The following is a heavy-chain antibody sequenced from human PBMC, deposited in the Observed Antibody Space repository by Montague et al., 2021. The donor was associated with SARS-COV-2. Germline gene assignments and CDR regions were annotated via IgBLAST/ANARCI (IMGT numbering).Heavy chain of an antibody. V-gene: IGHV4-4*02. Sequence: SETLSLTCAVSGASISSSHWWSWIRQPPGKGLEWMGEIYHTGSTNYNPSLKSRVTIYVDTSKNQLSLKLSSVTAADTAVYYCTRHVHMTWPEPSPGFDYWGQGTLVTVSS. J-gene: IGHJ4*02. D-gene: IGHD1-1*01. CDR2: IYHTGST. CDR3: TRHVHMTWPEPSPGFDY. CDR1: GASISSSHW.